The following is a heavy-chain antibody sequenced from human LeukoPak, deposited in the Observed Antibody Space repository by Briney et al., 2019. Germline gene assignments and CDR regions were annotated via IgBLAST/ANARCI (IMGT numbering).Heavy chain of an antibody. D-gene: IGHD2-2*01. Sequence: SETLSLTCTVSGGSISSGDYYWSWIRQPPGKGLEWIGYIYYSGSTYYNPSLKSRVTISVDTSKNQFSLKLSSVTAADTAVYYCARALGYCSSTSCHRLNWFDPWGQGTLITVSS. CDR3: ARALGYCSSTSCHRLNWFDP. CDR1: GGSISSGDYY. CDR2: IYYSGST. J-gene: IGHJ5*02. V-gene: IGHV4-30-4*01.